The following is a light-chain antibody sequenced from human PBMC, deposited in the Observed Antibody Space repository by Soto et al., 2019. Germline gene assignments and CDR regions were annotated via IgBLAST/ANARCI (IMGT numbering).Light chain of an antibody. V-gene: IGKV1-6*01. J-gene: IGKJ1*01. CDR3: LQDYNFPWT. CDR2: AAS. CDR1: QGIGND. Sequence: AIQMTQSPSSLYASLGDRVTITCRASQGIGNDLGWYQQKPGNAPRLLIYAASTLQSGVPSRFSGSGSGTDFTLTISSLQPEDFATYYCLQDYNFPWTFGQGTKVEIK.